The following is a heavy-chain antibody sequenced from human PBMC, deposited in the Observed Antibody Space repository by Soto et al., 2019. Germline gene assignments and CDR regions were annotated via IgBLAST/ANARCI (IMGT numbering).Heavy chain of an antibody. V-gene: IGHV4-39*01. CDR3: ARSAEKWFEP. J-gene: IGHJ5*02. Sequence: PGKGLEWIGSIYYSVSTYYNPSLKSRVTISVDTSKNQFSLKLSSVTAADMDVYYCARSAEKWFEPRGQGTLVIVS. CDR2: IYYSVST.